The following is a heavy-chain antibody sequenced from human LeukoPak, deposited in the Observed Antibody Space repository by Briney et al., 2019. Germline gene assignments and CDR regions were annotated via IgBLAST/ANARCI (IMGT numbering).Heavy chain of an antibody. CDR1: GFTFSSYS. CDR3: ARRVVVPAAPYYFDY. J-gene: IGHJ4*02. Sequence: GGSLRLSCAASGFTFSSYSMNWVRQAPGKGLEWVSSISSSSSYIYYADSVKGRFTISRDNAKNSLYLQMNSLRAEDTAVYYCARRVVVPAAPYYFDYWGQGTLVTVSS. CDR2: ISSSSSYI. V-gene: IGHV3-21*01. D-gene: IGHD2-2*01.